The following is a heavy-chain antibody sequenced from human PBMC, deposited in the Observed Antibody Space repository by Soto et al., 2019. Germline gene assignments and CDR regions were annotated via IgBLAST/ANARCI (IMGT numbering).Heavy chain of an antibody. J-gene: IGHJ4*02. CDR3: ATAEVDY. Sequence: GGSVRLSCAVAGYTFRNHWMHWVRQAPGKGLEWVSRMNSDGSIINYKDSVKGRFTVSRDNAKNTLYLQMNSLRVEDTAVYYCATAEVDYWGPGTLVTAPQ. V-gene: IGHV3-74*01. CDR1: GYTFRNHW. CDR2: MNSDGSII.